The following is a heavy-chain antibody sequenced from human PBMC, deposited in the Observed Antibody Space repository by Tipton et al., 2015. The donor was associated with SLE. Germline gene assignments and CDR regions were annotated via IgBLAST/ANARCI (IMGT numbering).Heavy chain of an antibody. CDR3: ARVWREAPATSTMVTYFYYYMDV. V-gene: IGHV3-74*01. CDR1: GFTFSSYW. D-gene: IGHD3-10*01. CDR2: INSDGSTT. J-gene: IGHJ6*03. Sequence: SLRLSCAASGFTFSSYWMHWVRQAPGKGLVWVSRINSDGSTTTYADSVKGRFTISRDNAKNTLYLQMNSLRTEDTAVYYCARVWREAPATSTMVTYFYYYMDVWGKGTTVTVSS.